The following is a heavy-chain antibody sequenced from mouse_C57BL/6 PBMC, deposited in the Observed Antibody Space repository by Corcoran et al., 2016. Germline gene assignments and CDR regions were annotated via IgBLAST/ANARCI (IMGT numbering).Heavy chain of an antibody. CDR1: GYSFTSYY. CDR3: ARGVDDYDPYAMDY. V-gene: IGHV1-66*01. CDR2: IYPGSGNT. Sequence: QVQLQQSGPELVKPGASVKISCKASGYSFTSYYIHWVKQRPGQGLEWIGWIYPGSGNTKYNEKFKGKATLTADTSSSTAYMQLSSLTSEDSAVYYCARGVDDYDPYAMDYWGQGTSVTVSS. J-gene: IGHJ4*01. D-gene: IGHD2-4*01.